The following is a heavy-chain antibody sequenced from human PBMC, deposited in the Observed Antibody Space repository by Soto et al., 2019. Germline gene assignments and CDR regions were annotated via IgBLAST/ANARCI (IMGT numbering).Heavy chain of an antibody. CDR2: IIPIFGTA. CDR3: ARARLDCISTSCYLGEGMDV. J-gene: IGHJ6*02. V-gene: IGHV1-69*12. D-gene: IGHD2-2*01. Sequence: QVQLVQSGAEVKKPGSSVKVSCKASGGTFSSYAISWVRQAPGQGLEWMGGIIPIFGTANYAQKFQGRVTITADESTSTAYMELSSLRSEDTAVYYCARARLDCISTSCYLGEGMDVWGQGTTVTVSS. CDR1: GGTFSSYA.